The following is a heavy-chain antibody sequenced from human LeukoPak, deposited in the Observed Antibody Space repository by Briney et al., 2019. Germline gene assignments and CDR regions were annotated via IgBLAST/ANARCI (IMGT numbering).Heavy chain of an antibody. D-gene: IGHD4-17*01. CDR1: GFTFSTYA. Sequence: GRSLRLSCAASGFTFSTYAMHWVRQAPGKGLEWVAVIWYDGNNKYYADSVKGRFTISRDNSKNTLYLQMNSLRAEDTAVYYCARGRVKNDYGDYIDYWGQGTLVTVSS. CDR2: IWYDGNNK. J-gene: IGHJ4*02. V-gene: IGHV3-33*01. CDR3: ARGRVKNDYGDYIDY.